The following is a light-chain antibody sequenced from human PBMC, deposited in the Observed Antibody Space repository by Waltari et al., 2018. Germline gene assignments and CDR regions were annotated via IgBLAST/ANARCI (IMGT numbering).Light chain of an antibody. V-gene: IGLV2-23*02. CDR1: SSDVGNYNL. CDR3: CSYAGFGIYV. CDR2: EVT. Sequence: QSGLTQPASVSGSPGQSITISCTGTSSDVGNYNLVSWYQQYPGKAPKLMVYEVTKRALGVSDRFSDSKSGNTASLTSYGLQSDDEADYYCCSYAGFGIYVFGTGTKVTVL. J-gene: IGLJ1*01.